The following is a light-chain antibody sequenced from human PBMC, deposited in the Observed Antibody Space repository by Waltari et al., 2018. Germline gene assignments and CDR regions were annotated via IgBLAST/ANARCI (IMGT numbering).Light chain of an antibody. Sequence: VVMTQSPLSLPVTLAQPAPTSFRSSQSLVSSDGNTYFNWFHQRPGQSPRRLVYKVSNRDSGVPDRFSGSGSGTDVTLTISRVEAEDVGVYYCMQGTHRPWTFGQGTKVEIE. CDR1: QSLVSSDGNTY. CDR3: MQGTHRPWT. J-gene: IGKJ1*01. V-gene: IGKV2-30*01. CDR2: KVS.